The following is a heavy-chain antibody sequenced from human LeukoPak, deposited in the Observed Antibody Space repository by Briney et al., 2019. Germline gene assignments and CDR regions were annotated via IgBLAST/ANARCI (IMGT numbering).Heavy chain of an antibody. CDR3: ARVHAYDYVWGSYYFDY. CDR2: ISSSSSTI. J-gene: IGHJ4*02. V-gene: IGHV3-48*02. Sequence: GGSLRLSCAASGFTFSSYSMNWVRQAPGKGLEWVSYISSSSSTIYYADSVKGRFTISRDNAKNSLYLQMNSLGDEDTAVYYCARVHAYDYVWGSYYFDYWGQGTLVTVSS. CDR1: GFTFSSYS. D-gene: IGHD3-16*01.